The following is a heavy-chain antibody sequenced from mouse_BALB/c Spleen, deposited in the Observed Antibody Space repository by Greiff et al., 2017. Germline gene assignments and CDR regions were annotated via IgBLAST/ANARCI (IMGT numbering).Heavy chain of an antibody. Sequence: DVHLVESGGGLVQPGGSRKLSCAASGFTFSSFGMHWVRQAPEKGLEWVAYISSGSSTIYYADTVKGRFTISRDNPKNTLFLQMTSLRSEDTAMYYCARDGSSYYFDYWGQGTTLTVSS. J-gene: IGHJ2*01. D-gene: IGHD1-1*01. V-gene: IGHV5-17*02. CDR2: ISSGSSTI. CDR1: GFTFSSFG. CDR3: ARDGSSYYFDY.